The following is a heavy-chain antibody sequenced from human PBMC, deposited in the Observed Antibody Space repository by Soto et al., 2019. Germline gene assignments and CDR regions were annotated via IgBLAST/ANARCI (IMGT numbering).Heavy chain of an antibody. Sequence: QVQLVQSGAAVKKPGASVKGSCKASGYTFTSYDINWVRQATGQGLEWMGWMNPNSGNTGYAQKFQGRVTMTRNTYISTAYMELSSMRSDDTAVYYCARPSSDSELVLEWGQGTLVTVSS. V-gene: IGHV1-8*01. CDR1: GYTFTSYD. J-gene: IGHJ4*02. D-gene: IGHD2-8*02. CDR3: ARPSSDSELVLE. CDR2: MNPNSGNT.